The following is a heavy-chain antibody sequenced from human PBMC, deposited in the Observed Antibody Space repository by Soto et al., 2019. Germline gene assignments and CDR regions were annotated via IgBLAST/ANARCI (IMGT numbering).Heavy chain of an antibody. J-gene: IGHJ6*02. D-gene: IGHD5-12*01. CDR3: ARHVEVATISWGTDCIDV. V-gene: IGHV3-11*04. Sequence: GGSLRLSCAASGFTFSDYSFTWIRQAPGKGLEWVSYISFSGSTRYYADSVKGRFTTSRDNAKNTLFLQMNSLRGEDTAVYYCARHVEVATISWGTDCIDVWGQGTMVTVSS. CDR2: ISFSGSTR. CDR1: GFTFSDYS.